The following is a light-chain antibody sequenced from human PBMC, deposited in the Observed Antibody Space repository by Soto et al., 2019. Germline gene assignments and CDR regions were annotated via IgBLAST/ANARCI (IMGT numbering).Light chain of an antibody. CDR1: QGIRND. J-gene: IGKJ1*01. CDR3: LQYHSFPRT. CDR2: AAS. V-gene: IGKV1-17*01. Sequence: DIQMTQSPSSLSASVGDRVTITCRASQGIRNDVGWYQQRPGNAPKRLIYAASTLQSGVPSHSSGSGFGTEFTLTISGLQAEDSATYYCLQYHSFPRTFGRGTNVEVK.